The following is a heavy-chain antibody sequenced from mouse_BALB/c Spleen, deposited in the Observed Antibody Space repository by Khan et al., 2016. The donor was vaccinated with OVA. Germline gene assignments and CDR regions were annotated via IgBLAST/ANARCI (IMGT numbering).Heavy chain of an antibody. Sequence: VQLQQSGPELEKPGASVKISYKASGYSFTGYNMNWVKQSTGKSLEWIGNIDPYYGGATYNHKFKGKATLTVDKSSSTAYMQLKSLTSEDSAVYYCTRGYGNYVRYYFAYWGQGTTLTVSS. CDR1: GYSFTGYN. CDR2: IDPYYGGA. V-gene: IGHV1-39*01. CDR3: TRGYGNYVRYYFAY. J-gene: IGHJ2*01. D-gene: IGHD2-10*02.